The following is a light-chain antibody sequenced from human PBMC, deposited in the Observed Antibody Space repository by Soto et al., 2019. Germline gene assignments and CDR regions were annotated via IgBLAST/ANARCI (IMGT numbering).Light chain of an antibody. Sequence: EIVLTQSPGTLSLSPGERATLSCRASQSISSSYLAWYQQKPGQAPRLLIYGASSRATGIPDRFSGSGSGTDFTLTISRLEAEDFAVYSCQQSASSPRTFGQGTKVEIK. CDR1: QSISSSY. J-gene: IGKJ1*01. V-gene: IGKV3-20*01. CDR3: QQSASSPRT. CDR2: GAS.